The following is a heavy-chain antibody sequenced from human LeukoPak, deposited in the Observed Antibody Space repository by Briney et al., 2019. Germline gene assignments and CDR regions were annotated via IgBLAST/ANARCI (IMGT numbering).Heavy chain of an antibody. Sequence: GGSLGLSCAASGFTVSSNYMSWVRQAPGKGLEWVSVIYSGGSTYYADSVKGRFTISRDNSKNTLYLQMNSLRAEDTAVYYCASRYFDYWGQGTLVTVSS. J-gene: IGHJ4*02. CDR3: ASRYFDY. CDR2: IYSGGST. V-gene: IGHV3-53*01. CDR1: GFTVSSNY.